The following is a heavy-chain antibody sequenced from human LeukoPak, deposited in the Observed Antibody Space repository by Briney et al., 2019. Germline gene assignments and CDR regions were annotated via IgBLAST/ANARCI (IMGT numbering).Heavy chain of an antibody. V-gene: IGHV4-59*08. CDR2: IYYSGST. CDR3: AKHGDSRGTVDY. Sequence: PSETLSLTCTVSGGSISSYYWSWIRQPPGKGLEWIGYIYYSGSTSYNPSLKSRVTISVDTSKNQFSLKLSSVTAADTAVYYCAKHGDSRGTVDYWGQGSLVTVSS. J-gene: IGHJ4*02. CDR1: GGSISSYY. D-gene: IGHD3-10*01.